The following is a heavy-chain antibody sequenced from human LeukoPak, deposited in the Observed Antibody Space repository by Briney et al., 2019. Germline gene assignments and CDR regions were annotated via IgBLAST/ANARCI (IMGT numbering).Heavy chain of an antibody. CDR2: INPNSGGT. V-gene: IGHV1-2*02. J-gene: IGHJ4*02. D-gene: IGHD7-27*01. CDR1: GYTFTGYY. Sequence: ASVKVSCKASGYTFTGYYMHWVRQAPGQGLEWMGWINPNSGGTNYAWKFQGRVTMTGDTSISTAYMELTRLRSDDTAVYYCARTGEDDLLDYWGQGTLVTVSS. CDR3: ARTGEDDLLDY.